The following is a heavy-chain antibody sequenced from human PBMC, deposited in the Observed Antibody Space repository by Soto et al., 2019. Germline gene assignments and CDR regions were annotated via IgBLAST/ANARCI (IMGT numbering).Heavy chain of an antibody. CDR2: ISGSGGST. CDR3: ADQLAARDDAFDI. J-gene: IGHJ3*02. V-gene: IGHV3-23*01. D-gene: IGHD6-6*01. Sequence: GGSLRLSCAASGFTFSSYAMSWVRQAPGKGLEWVSAISGSGGSTYYADSVKGRFTISRDNSKNTLYLQMNSLRAEDTAVYYCADQLAARDDAFDIWGQGTMVTVSS. CDR1: GFTFSSYA.